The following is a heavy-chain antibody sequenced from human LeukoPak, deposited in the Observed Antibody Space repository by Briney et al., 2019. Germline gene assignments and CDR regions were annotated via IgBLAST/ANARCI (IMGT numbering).Heavy chain of an antibody. D-gene: IGHD3-9*01. CDR3: ARQKSSYYDILTGHSYFDY. Sequence: PSETLSLTCTVSGGSISSYYWSWIRQPPGKGLEWIGYIYYSGSTNYNPSLKSRVTISVDTSKNQFSLKLSSVTAADTAVYYCARQKSSYYDILTGHSYFDYWGQGTLVTVSS. CDR2: IYYSGST. V-gene: IGHV4-59*08. J-gene: IGHJ4*02. CDR1: GGSISSYY.